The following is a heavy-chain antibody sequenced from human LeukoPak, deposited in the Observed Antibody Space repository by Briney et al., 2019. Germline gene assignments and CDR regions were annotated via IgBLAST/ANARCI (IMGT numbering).Heavy chain of an antibody. CDR1: GFTFNSYS. Sequence: GGSLRLSCGASGFTFNSYSMNWVRQAPGKGLGWDSYISSSTSQIYYADSVRGRFTISRDSARMSVFLQMNSLRDEDTAVYYCARDIHWAFDYWGQGTLVSVSS. CDR2: ISSSTSQI. J-gene: IGHJ4*02. V-gene: IGHV3-48*02. CDR3: ARDIHWAFDY. D-gene: IGHD7-27*01.